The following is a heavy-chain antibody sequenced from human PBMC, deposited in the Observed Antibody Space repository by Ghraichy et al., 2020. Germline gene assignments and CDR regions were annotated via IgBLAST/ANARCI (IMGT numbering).Heavy chain of an antibody. Sequence: SETLSLTCAVEGGAFSGYYWTWIRQTPGKGLEWIGQINHSGGAIYNPSLKSRVSISLDTTRKRFSLKLNSVTAADTALYYCSRGGWESSGYYIFDFWGRGTRVTVSA. D-gene: IGHD3-22*01. CDR2: INHSGGA. J-gene: IGHJ4*02. CDR3: SRGGWESSGYYIFDF. CDR1: GGAFSGYY. V-gene: IGHV4-34*01.